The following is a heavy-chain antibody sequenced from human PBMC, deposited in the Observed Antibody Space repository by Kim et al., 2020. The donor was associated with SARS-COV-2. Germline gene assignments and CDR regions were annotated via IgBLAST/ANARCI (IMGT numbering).Heavy chain of an antibody. CDR1: GDSISSHY. D-gene: IGHD4-17*01. Sequence: SETLSLTCIVSGDSISSHYWTWIRQPPGKGLEWIGYIHNSGSTDHNPSPKSRVTMSIDTSKSLFSLKLTSVTAAATAVYYCARSTEMTKTAGRWGAIDY. J-gene: IGHJ4*01. V-gene: IGHV4-59*11. CDR3: ARSTEMTKTAGRWGAIDY. CDR2: IHNSGST.